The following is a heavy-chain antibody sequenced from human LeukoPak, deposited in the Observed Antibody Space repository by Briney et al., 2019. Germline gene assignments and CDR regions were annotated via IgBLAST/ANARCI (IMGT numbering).Heavy chain of an antibody. D-gene: IGHD6-13*01. CDR1: GLTFSDYS. CDR2: MNSDGSST. CDR3: AREAAAVGAWYFDL. J-gene: IGHJ2*01. Sequence: PGGSLRLSCAASGLTFSDYSMNWVRQAPGKGLVWVSRMNSDGSSTTYADSVKGRFTISRDNAKNTLYLQMNSLRAEDTAVYYCAREAAAVGAWYFDLWGRGTLVTVSS. V-gene: IGHV3-74*01.